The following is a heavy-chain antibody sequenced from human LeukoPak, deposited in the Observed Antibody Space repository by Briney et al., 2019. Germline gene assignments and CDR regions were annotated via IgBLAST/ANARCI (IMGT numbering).Heavy chain of an antibody. D-gene: IGHD6-13*01. CDR2: IKQDGSEK. CDR3: ARDNFRLSSWYYFDY. CDR1: GFTFSSYW. Sequence: GGSLRLACAASGFTFSSYWMSWVRQAPGKGLEWVANIKQDGSEKYYVDSVKGRFTISRDNAKNSLYPQMNSLRAEDTAVYYCARDNFRLSSWYYFDYWGQGTLVTVSS. V-gene: IGHV3-7*01. J-gene: IGHJ4*02.